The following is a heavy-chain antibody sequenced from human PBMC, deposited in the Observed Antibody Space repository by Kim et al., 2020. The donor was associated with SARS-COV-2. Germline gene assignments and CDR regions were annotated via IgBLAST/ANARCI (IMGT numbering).Heavy chain of an antibody. CDR2: IYYSGST. V-gene: IGHV4-59*08. CDR1: GASISSYY. J-gene: IGHJ4*02. CDR3: ARRAGDY. D-gene: IGHD3-10*01. Sequence: SQTLSLTCTVSGASISSYYWSWIRQPPGKGLEWIGYIYYSGSTNYNPSLKSRVTISGDTSKNQFSLRLSSVTAADTAVYYCARRAGDYWGQGTLVTVSS.